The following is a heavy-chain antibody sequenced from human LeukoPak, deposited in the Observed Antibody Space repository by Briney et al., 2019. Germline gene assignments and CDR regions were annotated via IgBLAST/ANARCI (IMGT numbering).Heavy chain of an antibody. J-gene: IGHJ3*02. CDR3: ARDLRNWTDVLYAFDI. D-gene: IGHD1-1*01. Sequence: SVKVSRKASGGTFSSYPISWVRQAPGQGLEWMGGIIPIFGTPNYAQKFQGRVTISTDESTSTAYMELSSLRSEDTAVYFCARDLRNWTDVLYAFDIWGQGTTVTVSS. CDR1: GGTFSSYP. CDR2: IIPIFGTP. V-gene: IGHV1-69*05.